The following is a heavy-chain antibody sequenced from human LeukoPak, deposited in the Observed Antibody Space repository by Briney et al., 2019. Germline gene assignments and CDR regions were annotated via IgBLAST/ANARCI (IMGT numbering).Heavy chain of an antibody. CDR3: AELGITMIGGV. Sequence: GGSLRLSCGASGFTFSSYWMSWVRQAPGKGLEWVANISQDGSEKYYVDSVKGRFTISRDNAKNSLYLQMNSLRAEDTAVYYCAELGITMIGGVWGKGTTVTISS. CDR1: GFTFSSYW. CDR2: ISQDGSEK. D-gene: IGHD3-10*02. J-gene: IGHJ6*04. V-gene: IGHV3-7*01.